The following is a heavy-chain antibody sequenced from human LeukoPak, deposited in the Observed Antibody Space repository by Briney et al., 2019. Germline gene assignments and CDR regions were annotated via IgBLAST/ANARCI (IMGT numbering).Heavy chain of an antibody. CDR2: INHSGST. CDR1: GGSFSGYY. V-gene: IGHV4-34*01. J-gene: IGHJ6*03. CDR3: ARAYVDTAMVLHVGATVDYYYYMGV. D-gene: IGHD5-18*01. Sequence: SETLSLTCAVYGGSFSGYYWSWIRQPPGKGLEWIGEINHSGSTNYNPSLKSRVTISVDTSKNQFSLKLSSVTAADTAVYYCARAYVDTAMVLHVGATVDYYYYMGVWGKGTTVTVSS.